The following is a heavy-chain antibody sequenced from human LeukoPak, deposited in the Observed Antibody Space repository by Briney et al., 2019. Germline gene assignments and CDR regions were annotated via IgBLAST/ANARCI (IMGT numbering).Heavy chain of an antibody. CDR3: AREYYDTSGRKYPFDI. D-gene: IGHD3-22*01. V-gene: IGHV1-2*02. J-gene: IGHJ3*02. Sequence: ASVKVSCKASGYTFTGHYIHWVRQAPGQGLEWVGWIDPHSGGTKYAQKSQGRVTMTRDTSISTAYVELSRLRSDDTAVYYCAREYYDTSGRKYPFDIWGQGTMVTVSS. CDR1: GYTFTGHY. CDR2: IDPHSGGT.